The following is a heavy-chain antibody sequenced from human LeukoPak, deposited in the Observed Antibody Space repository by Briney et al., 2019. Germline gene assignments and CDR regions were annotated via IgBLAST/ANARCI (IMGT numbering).Heavy chain of an antibody. D-gene: IGHD3-9*01. CDR2: IYYSGST. CDR3: ARSPYYNIVTGYYTFDY. Sequence: SETLSLTCTVSGGSVNSDGYYWRWIRQPPGKGLEWIGHIYYSGSTNYNPSLKSRVIISVDTSKNQFSLKLSSVTAADTAVYYCARSPYYNIVTGYYTFDYWGQGTLVTVSS. CDR1: GGSVNSDGYY. V-gene: IGHV4-61*08. J-gene: IGHJ4*02.